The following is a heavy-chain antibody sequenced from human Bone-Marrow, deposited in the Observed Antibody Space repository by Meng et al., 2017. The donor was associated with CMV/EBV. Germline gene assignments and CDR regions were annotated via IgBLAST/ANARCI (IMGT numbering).Heavy chain of an antibody. CDR1: GGSFSGYY. J-gene: IGHJ6*02. D-gene: IGHD2-2*02. Sequence: GSLRLSCAVYGGSFSGYYWSWIRQPPGKGLEWIGEINHSGSTNYNPSLKSRVTISVDTSKNQFSLKLSSVTAADTAVYYCARGLRDCSSTSCYTRYYYYYGMDVWGQGTTVTIAS. CDR3: ARGLRDCSSTSCYTRYYYYYGMDV. V-gene: IGHV4-34*01. CDR2: INHSGST.